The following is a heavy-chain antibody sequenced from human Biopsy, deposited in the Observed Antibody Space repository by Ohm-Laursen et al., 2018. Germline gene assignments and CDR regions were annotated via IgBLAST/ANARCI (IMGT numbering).Heavy chain of an antibody. CDR1: GFRFSDYY. Sequence: GSLRLSCTASGFRFSDYYMSWIRQAPGKGLEWLSYISSTSSDIAYADSVQGRFTISRDNAQNSLFLRMNSLSVEDTAIYHCVMTAGRGGGDSWGQGTLVTVSS. V-gene: IGHV3-11*01. J-gene: IGHJ4*02. D-gene: IGHD6-25*01. CDR3: VMTAGRGGGDS. CDR2: ISSTSSDI.